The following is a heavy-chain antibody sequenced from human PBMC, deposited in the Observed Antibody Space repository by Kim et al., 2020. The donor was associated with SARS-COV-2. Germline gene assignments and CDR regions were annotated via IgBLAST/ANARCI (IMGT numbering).Heavy chain of an antibody. D-gene: IGHD3-9*01. CDR2: ISGSGGST. J-gene: IGHJ4*02. Sequence: GGSLRLSCAASGFTFSSYAMSWVRQAPGKGLEWVSAISGSGGSTYYADSVKGRFTISRDNSKNTLYLQMNSLRAEDTAVYYCAKYREGVYYDILTGYYNAASFDYWGQGTLGTVSS. CDR1: GFTFSSYA. CDR3: AKYREGVYYDILTGYYNAASFDY. V-gene: IGHV3-23*01.